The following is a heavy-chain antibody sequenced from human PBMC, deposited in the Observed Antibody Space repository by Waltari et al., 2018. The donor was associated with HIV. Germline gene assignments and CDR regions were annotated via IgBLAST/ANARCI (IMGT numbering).Heavy chain of an antibody. V-gene: IGHV4-59*08. Sequence: QVQLQESGPGLVKPSETLSLTCTVSGGSISSYYWRWIRQPPGKGLEWIGYIYYSGSTNYNPSLKSRVTISVDTSKNQFSLKLSSVTAADTAVYYCARDYGDYGRVWFDPWGQGTLVTVSS. D-gene: IGHD4-17*01. CDR3: ARDYGDYGRVWFDP. CDR1: GGSISSYY. J-gene: IGHJ5*02. CDR2: IYYSGST.